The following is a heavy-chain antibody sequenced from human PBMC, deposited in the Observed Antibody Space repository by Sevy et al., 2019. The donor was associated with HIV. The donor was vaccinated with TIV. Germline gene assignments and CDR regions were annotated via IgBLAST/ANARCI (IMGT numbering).Heavy chain of an antibody. V-gene: IGHV3-9*01. CDR3: AKDINRGCDGVNCYSYYYYFYGLDV. D-gene: IGHD2-21*01. CDR1: GFPFNDHA. CDR2: ISWNSRNI. Sequence: GGSLRLSCAASGFPFNDHAMHWVRLVPGKGLEWVSGISWNSRNIGYADSVKGRFTISRDNTRHSVYLEMHSLTPEDKALYYCAKDINRGCDGVNCYSYYYYFYGLDVWGQGTTVTVSS. J-gene: IGHJ6*02.